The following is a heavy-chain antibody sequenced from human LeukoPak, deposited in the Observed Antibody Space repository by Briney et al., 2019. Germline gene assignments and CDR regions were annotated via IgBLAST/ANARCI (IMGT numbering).Heavy chain of an antibody. CDR3: AREGTSGYDSYYYYYMDV. CDR2: INPNSGGT. V-gene: IGHV1-2*02. CDR1: GYTFTGYY. D-gene: IGHD5-12*01. J-gene: IGHJ6*03. Sequence: GASVKVSCKASGYTFTGYYMHWVRQAPGQGLEWMGWINPNSGGTNYAQKFQGRVTMTRDTSISTAYMELSRLRSDDTAVYYCAREGTSGYDSYYYYYMDVWGKGTTVTVSS.